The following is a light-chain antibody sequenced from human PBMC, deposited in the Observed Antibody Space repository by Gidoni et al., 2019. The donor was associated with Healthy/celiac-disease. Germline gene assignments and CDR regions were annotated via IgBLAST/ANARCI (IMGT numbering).Light chain of an antibody. CDR1: QSVTRY. J-gene: IGKJ2*01. V-gene: IGKV3-11*01. CDR2: DAS. Sequence: EILLTQSPATLSLSPGESATLSCSASQSVTRYLAWYQQTPGQAPRLLIYDASNRATGIPARFSGSGSGTDFTLTISSLEPEDFAVYYCQQRSNWPYTFXXXTKLEIK. CDR3: QQRSNWPYT.